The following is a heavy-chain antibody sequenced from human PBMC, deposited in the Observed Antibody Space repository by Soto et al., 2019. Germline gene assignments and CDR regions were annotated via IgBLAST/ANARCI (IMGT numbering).Heavy chain of an antibody. Sequence: QVQLVESGGGVVQPGRSLRLSCAASGFTFSSYGMHWVRQAPGEGLEWVAVIWYDGSNKYYADSVKGRFTISRDNSKNTLYLQMNSLRAEDTAVYYCARVVVGATIDYWGQGTLVTVSS. CDR1: GFTFSSYG. D-gene: IGHD1-26*01. CDR2: IWYDGSNK. J-gene: IGHJ4*02. CDR3: ARVVVGATIDY. V-gene: IGHV3-33*01.